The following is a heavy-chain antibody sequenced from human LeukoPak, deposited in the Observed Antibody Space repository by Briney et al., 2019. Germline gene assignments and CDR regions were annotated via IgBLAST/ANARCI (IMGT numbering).Heavy chain of an antibody. CDR2: ININTGNP. V-gene: IGHV7-4-1*02. D-gene: IGHD2-21*02. CDR1: GYTFTSYA. Sequence: ASVKVSCKASGYTFTSYAVNWVRRAPGQGLEWMGWININTGNPTYAQGFTGRFVFSLDTSVSTAYLQISSLKAEDTAVYYCARAGAYCGGDCYPYWGQGTLVTVSS. J-gene: IGHJ4*02. CDR3: ARAGAYCGGDCYPY.